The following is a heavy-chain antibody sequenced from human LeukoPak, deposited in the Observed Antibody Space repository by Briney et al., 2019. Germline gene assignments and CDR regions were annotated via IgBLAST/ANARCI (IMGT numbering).Heavy chain of an antibody. V-gene: IGHV1-3*01. CDR2: INAGNGNT. CDR3: ARGQRYGPPFDY. D-gene: IGHD5-18*01. CDR1: GYTFTSYA. Sequence: ASVKVPCKASGYTFTSYAMHWVRQAPGQRLEWMGWINAGNGNTKYSQKFQGRVTITRDTSASTAYMELSSLRSEDTAVYYCARGQRYGPPFDYWGRGTLVTVSS. J-gene: IGHJ4*02.